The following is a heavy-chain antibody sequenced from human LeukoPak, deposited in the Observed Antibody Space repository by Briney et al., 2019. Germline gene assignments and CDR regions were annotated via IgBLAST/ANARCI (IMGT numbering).Heavy chain of an antibody. CDR2: ISSSSNYI. D-gene: IGHD6-19*01. V-gene: IGHV3-21*01. Sequence: GGSLRLSCAASGFMFSNYSMNWVRQAPGKGLEWVSSISSSSNYIYYADSVEGRFTISRDNAKNSLYLQMNSLRAEDTAVYYCAREPGDSSGWSEWGQGTLVTVSS. CDR3: AREPGDSSGWSE. CDR1: GFMFSNYS. J-gene: IGHJ4*02.